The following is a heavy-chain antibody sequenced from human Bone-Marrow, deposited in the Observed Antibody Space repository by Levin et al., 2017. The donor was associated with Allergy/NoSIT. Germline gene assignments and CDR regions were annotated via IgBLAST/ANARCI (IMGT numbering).Heavy chain of an antibody. CDR1: GFTFSNAW. CDR3: TTDHVNRDIVVRGV. J-gene: IGHJ6*02. V-gene: IGHV3-15*07. CDR2: IKSKTDGGTT. D-gene: IGHD2-15*01. Sequence: GGSLRLSCAASGFTFSNAWMNWVRQAPGKGLEWVGRIKSKTDGGTTDYAAPVKGRFTISRDDSKNTLYLQMNSLKTEDTAVYYCTTDHVNRDIVVRGVWGQGTTVTVSS.